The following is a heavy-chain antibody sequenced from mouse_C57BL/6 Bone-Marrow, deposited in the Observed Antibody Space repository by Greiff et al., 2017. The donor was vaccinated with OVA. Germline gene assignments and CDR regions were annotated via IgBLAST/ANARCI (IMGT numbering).Heavy chain of an antibody. CDR1: GFTFSDFY. V-gene: IGHV5-12*01. CDR2: ISNGGGST. Sequence: EVMLVESGGGLVQPGGSLKLSCAASGFTFSDFYMYWIRQTPEKRLEWVAYISNGGGSTYYPDTVKGRFTISSDNAKNTLYLQMSRLKSEDTAMYYCARLDAMDYWGQGTSVTVSS. CDR3: ARLDAMDY. J-gene: IGHJ4*01.